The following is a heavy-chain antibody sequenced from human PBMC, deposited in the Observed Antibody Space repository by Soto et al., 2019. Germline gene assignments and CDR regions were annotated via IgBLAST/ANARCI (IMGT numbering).Heavy chain of an antibody. J-gene: IGHJ5*02. V-gene: IGHV4-31*03. CDR3: ARNNGGGWSGMGGWFDP. CDR2: IYYSGST. D-gene: IGHD3-3*01. Sequence: QVQLQESGPGLVKPSQTLSLTCTVSGGSISSGGYYWSWIRQHPGKGLAWIGYIYYSGSTYYNPSLKSRVTISVDTSTNQFSLKLSSVTAADTAVYYCARNNGGGWSGMGGWFDPWGQGTLVTVSS. CDR1: GGSISSGGYY.